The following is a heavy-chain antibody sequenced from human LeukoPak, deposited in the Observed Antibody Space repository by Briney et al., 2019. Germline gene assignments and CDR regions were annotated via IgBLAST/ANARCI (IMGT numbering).Heavy chain of an antibody. CDR3: AKDGGTYPYFLDV. CDR2: VSGSGAHT. J-gene: IGHJ6*03. D-gene: IGHD1-26*01. Sequence: GGSLRLSCAASGFPFSSYAMTCVRQAPGKGLQWVSAVSGSGAHTYYADSVKGRFTISRDNSRDTLYLQMNSLRAEDTAIYICAKDGGTYPYFLDVWGKGTTVIVSS. CDR1: GFPFSSYA. V-gene: IGHV3-23*01.